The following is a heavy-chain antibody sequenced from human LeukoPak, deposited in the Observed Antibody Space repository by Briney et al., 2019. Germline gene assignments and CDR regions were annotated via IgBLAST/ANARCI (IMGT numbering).Heavy chain of an antibody. Sequence: SETLSLICSVSGGSIASGSYYWGWVRQSPGKGLDWIGSVHSNGKTYYNPSLNNRHIISADTSTDQFSLRLSPVTAADTAVYFCVRDIGNFEIDYWGQGTLVTVSS. D-gene: IGHD1-7*01. CDR2: VHSNGKT. V-gene: IGHV4-39*02. J-gene: IGHJ4*02. CDR3: VRDIGNFEIDY. CDR1: GGSIASGSYY.